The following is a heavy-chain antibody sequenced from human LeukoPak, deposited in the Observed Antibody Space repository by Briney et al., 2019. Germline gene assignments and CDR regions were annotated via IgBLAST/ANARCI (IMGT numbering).Heavy chain of an antibody. CDR2: ISAYNDGNT. V-gene: IGHV1-18*01. Sequence: GASVKVSCKASGYTFTNYGINWVRQAPGQGLEWMGWISAYNDGNTNYAQRFQGRVTMTIDTSTSTAYMELRSLRSDDTAVYYCASRGNQLLPSGYYYYYYMDVWGKGTTVTVSS. CDR1: GYTFTNYG. D-gene: IGHD2-2*01. J-gene: IGHJ6*03. CDR3: ASRGNQLLPSGYYYYYYMDV.